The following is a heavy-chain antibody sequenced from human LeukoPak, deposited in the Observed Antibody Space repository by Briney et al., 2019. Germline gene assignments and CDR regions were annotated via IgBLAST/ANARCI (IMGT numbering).Heavy chain of an antibody. D-gene: IGHD3-9*01. CDR1: GYTFTSYY. CDR3: ARKFDILTAYDNWFDP. CDR2: INPRTGGT. J-gene: IGHJ5*02. Sequence: ASVKVSCKASGYTFTSYYMHWVRQAPGQGLEWMGWINPRTGGTRYAQKFQGRVTMTRDTSMTTAYLELSSLRSDDTAVYYCARKFDILTAYDNWFDPWGQGTLVTVSS. V-gene: IGHV1-2*02.